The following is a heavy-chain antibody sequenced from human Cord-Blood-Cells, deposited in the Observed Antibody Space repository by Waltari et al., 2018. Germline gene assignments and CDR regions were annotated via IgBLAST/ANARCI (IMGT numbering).Heavy chain of an antibody. J-gene: IGHJ3*02. CDR3: ARVSGYCSSTSCYAFDI. CDR1: GYTFTGYY. CDR2: INPNSGGT. V-gene: IGHV1-2*06. D-gene: IGHD2-2*01. Sequence: QVQLVQSGAEVKKPGASVKVSCKASGYTFTGYYMHWLRPAPGQGLEWMGRINPNSGGTNYAQKFQGRVTMTRDTSISTAYMELSRLRSDDTAVYYCARVSGYCSSTSCYAFDIWGQGTMVTVSS.